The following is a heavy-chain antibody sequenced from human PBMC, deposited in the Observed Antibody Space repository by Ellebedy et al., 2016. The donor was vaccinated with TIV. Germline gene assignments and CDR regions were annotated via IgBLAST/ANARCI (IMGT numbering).Heavy chain of an antibody. Sequence: GESLKISXAASGFTFSSYWMSWVRQAPGKGLEWVANIKQDGSEKYYVDSVKGRFTISRDNAKNSLYLQMNSLRAEDTAVYYCAEEGYYGSGSYFDYWGQGTLVTVSS. CDR2: IKQDGSEK. CDR1: GFTFSSYW. CDR3: AEEGYYGSGSYFDY. V-gene: IGHV3-7*03. J-gene: IGHJ4*02. D-gene: IGHD3-10*01.